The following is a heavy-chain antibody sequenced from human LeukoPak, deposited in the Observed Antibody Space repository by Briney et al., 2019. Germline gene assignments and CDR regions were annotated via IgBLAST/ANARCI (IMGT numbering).Heavy chain of an antibody. CDR3: AKDFRPSGLDP. V-gene: IGHV3-30*18. CDR2: ISYDGSNK. CDR1: GFTFSSYG. D-gene: IGHD6-6*01. J-gene: IGHJ5*02. Sequence: GGSLRLSCAASGFTFSSYGMHWVRQAPGKGLEWVAVISYDGSNKYYADSVKGRFTISRDNSKNTLYLQMNSLRAEDTAVYYCAKDFRPSGLDPWGQGTLVTVSS.